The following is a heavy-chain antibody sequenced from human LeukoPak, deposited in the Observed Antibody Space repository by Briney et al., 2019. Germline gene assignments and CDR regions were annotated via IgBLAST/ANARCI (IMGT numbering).Heavy chain of an antibody. V-gene: IGHV3-23*01. CDR3: AKARAGDITAAFNY. D-gene: IGHD6-13*01. CDR1: GFTFSSYA. J-gene: IGHJ4*02. CDR2: ISGSGAST. Sequence: PGGSLRLSCAASGFTFSSYAMNWVRQAPGKGLEWVSGISGSGASTYYADSVKGRFTISRDNSQNTLYLQMNSPRAEDTATYYCAKARAGDITAAFNYWGQGTLVTVSS.